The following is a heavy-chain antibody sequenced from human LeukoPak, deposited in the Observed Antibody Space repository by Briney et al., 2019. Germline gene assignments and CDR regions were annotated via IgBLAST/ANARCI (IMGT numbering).Heavy chain of an antibody. CDR1: GFTFSSHE. Sequence: GGSLRLSCAVSGFTFSSHEMNWVRQAPGKGLEWVSHISSGGTTMYYADSVKGRFTISRDNAKNSLYLQMNSLRAEDTAVYYCTKGVSLTDYWGQGTLVTVSS. D-gene: IGHD2-8*01. CDR3: TKGVSLTDY. CDR2: ISSGGTTM. V-gene: IGHV3-48*03. J-gene: IGHJ4*02.